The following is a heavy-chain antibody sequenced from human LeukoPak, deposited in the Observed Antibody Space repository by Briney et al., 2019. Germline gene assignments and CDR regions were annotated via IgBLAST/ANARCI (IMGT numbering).Heavy chain of an antibody. CDR3: ARGQRRHTDMAPSFDY. J-gene: IGHJ4*02. CDR1: GFTFSSYA. CDR2: ISYDGSYK. V-gene: IGHV3-30*04. D-gene: IGHD5-18*01. Sequence: GGSLRLSCAASGFTFSSYAMHWVRQAPGKGLEWVAVISYDGSYKYYADSVKGRLTISRDNSKHTLYLQMNSLRAEDTAVYYCARGQRRHTDMAPSFDYWGQGTLVTVSS.